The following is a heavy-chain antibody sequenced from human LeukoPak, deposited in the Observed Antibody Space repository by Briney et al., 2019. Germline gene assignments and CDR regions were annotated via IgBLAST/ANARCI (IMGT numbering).Heavy chain of an antibody. Sequence: GGSLRLSCAASGFTFGDHYMSWIRQAPGKGLEWISYTYNSDSNTYYADSVKGRFTMSRDNAKNSGFLQMNSLRVEDTAVYFCARCHYGVDVWGQGTTVTVS. J-gene: IGHJ6*02. V-gene: IGHV3-11*01. CDR1: GFTFGDHY. CDR3: ARCHYGVDV. CDR2: TYNSDSNT.